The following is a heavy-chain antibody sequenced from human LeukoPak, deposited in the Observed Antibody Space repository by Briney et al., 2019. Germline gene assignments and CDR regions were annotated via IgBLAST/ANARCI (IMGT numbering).Heavy chain of an antibody. D-gene: IGHD1-7*01. V-gene: IGHV3-33*08. CDR1: GFLFTTYG. Sequence: GTSLRLSCAAAGFLFTTYGFHWVRQAPGKGLEWVAVIWSDGSHKFYTDSVKGRFTISRDNSENTLYLQMSSLRVEDTAVYYCTGGQTTYYDYWGQGTLVTVSS. J-gene: IGHJ4*02. CDR2: IWSDGSHK. CDR3: TGGQTTYYDY.